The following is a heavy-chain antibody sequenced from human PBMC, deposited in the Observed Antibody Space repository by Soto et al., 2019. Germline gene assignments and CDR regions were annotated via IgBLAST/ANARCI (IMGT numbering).Heavy chain of an antibody. J-gene: IGHJ6*02. D-gene: IGHD6-6*01. Sequence: SQTLSLTCVISGDSVSSNSAAWNWIRQSPSRGLEWLGRTYYRSKWYNDYAVSVKSRITINPDTSKNQFSLQLNSVTPEDTAVYYCARVRYSSSPSLSYYGMDVWGQGTTVTVSS. CDR1: GDSVSSNSAA. CDR2: TYYRSKWYN. V-gene: IGHV6-1*01. CDR3: ARVRYSSSPSLSYYGMDV.